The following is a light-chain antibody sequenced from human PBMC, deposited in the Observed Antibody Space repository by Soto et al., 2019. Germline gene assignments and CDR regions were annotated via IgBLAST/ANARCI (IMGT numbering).Light chain of an antibody. CDR2: EVS. Sequence: QSALTQPPSASGSPGQSVTISCTGTSSDVGGYNYVSWYQQHPGKAPKLMIYEVSKRPSGVPDRFSGSKSGNTASLTVSGLQAADEADYCCSSYAGSNSFNYVYGTGTKVTVL. CDR3: SSYAGSNSFNYV. V-gene: IGLV2-8*01. CDR1: SSDVGGYNY. J-gene: IGLJ1*01.